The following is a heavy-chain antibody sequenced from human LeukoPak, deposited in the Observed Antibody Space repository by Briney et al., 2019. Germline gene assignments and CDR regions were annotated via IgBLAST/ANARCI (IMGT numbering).Heavy chain of an antibody. CDR2: IIPIFGTA. CDR1: GGTFSSYA. D-gene: IGHD2-2*02. CDR3: ARGVVPAAIWRDPPTLDV. J-gene: IGHJ6*04. Sequence: ASVKVSCKASGGTFSSYAISWVRQAPGQGLEWMGGIIPIFGTANYAQKFQGRVTITTDESTSTAYMELSSLRSEATAVYYCARGVVPAAIWRDPPTLDVWGKGTTVTVSS. V-gene: IGHV1-69*05.